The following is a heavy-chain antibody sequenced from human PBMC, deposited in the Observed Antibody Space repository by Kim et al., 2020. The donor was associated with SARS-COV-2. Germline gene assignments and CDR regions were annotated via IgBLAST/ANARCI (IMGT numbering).Heavy chain of an antibody. CDR3: ARDISDGSGYFVNPDY. V-gene: IGHV3-48*02. Sequence: GGSLRLSCAASGFTFSRYNMNWVRQAPGRGLEWISYISVSTRTIYYADSVKGRFTISRDNAKNSLYLQMNSLRDEDTAVYYCARDISDGSGYFVNPDYWGQGTLVTVSS. D-gene: IGHD3-22*01. CDR1: GFTFSRYN. J-gene: IGHJ4*02. CDR2: ISVSTRTI.